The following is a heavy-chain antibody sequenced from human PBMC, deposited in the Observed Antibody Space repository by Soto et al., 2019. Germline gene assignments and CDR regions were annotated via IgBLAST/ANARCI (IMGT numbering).Heavy chain of an antibody. J-gene: IGHJ6*02. V-gene: IGHV1-2*04. Sequence: SVKVSCKASGYTFIGYYIHWVRQATVQGLEWMGWINPNSGGTNYAQRFQGWVTMTRDRSISTAYMELSRLKSDDTAVYYCARVGGGLASLGYYGMDVWGQGTTVTVSS. CDR2: INPNSGGT. D-gene: IGHD3-10*01. CDR3: ARVGGGLASLGYYGMDV. CDR1: GYTFIGYY.